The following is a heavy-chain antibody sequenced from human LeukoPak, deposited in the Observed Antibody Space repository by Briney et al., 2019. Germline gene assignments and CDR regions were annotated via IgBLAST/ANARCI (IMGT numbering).Heavy chain of an antibody. Sequence: PGGSLRLSCAASGFTFSSYGMHWVRQAPGKGLEWVAVISYDGSNKYYADSVKGRFTISRDNSKNTLYLQMNSLRAEDTAVYYCAKGDKYDFWSGYFPGQYYYYGMDVWGQGTTVTVSS. CDR2: ISYDGSNK. D-gene: IGHD3-3*01. J-gene: IGHJ6*02. CDR3: AKGDKYDFWSGYFPGQYYYYGMDV. V-gene: IGHV3-30*18. CDR1: GFTFSSYG.